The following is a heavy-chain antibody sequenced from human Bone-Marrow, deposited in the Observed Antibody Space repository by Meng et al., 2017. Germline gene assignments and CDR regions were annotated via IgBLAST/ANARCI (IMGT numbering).Heavy chain of an antibody. CDR3: AINGCGGDCQSTKKRSLNPYWYFDL. V-gene: IGHV1-69*06. D-gene: IGHD2-21*02. Sequence: SVKVSCKASGGTFSSYAISWVRQAPGQGLEWMGGIIPIFGTANYAQKFQGRVTITADKSTSTAYMELSSLRSEDTAVYYCAINGCGGDCQSTKKRSLNPYWYFDLWGRGTLVTVSS. CDR1: GGTFSSYA. J-gene: IGHJ2*01. CDR2: IIPIFGTA.